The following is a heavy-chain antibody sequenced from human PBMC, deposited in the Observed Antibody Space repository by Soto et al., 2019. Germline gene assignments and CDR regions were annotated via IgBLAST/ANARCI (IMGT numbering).Heavy chain of an antibody. Sequence: SETLSLTCTVSGGSISSSSYYWVWIRQPPGKGLEWIGSIYYSGSTYYNPSLKSRVTISVDTSKNQFSLKLSSVTAADTAVYYCARVSPLIVGATSRWFDPWGQGTLVTVSS. D-gene: IGHD1-26*01. J-gene: IGHJ5*02. CDR1: GGSISSSSYY. V-gene: IGHV4-39*07. CDR2: IYYSGST. CDR3: ARVSPLIVGATSRWFDP.